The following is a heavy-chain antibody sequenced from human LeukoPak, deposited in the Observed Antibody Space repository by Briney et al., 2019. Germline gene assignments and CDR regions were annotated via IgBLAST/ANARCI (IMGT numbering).Heavy chain of an antibody. CDR2: INTNTGNP. CDR1: GYTFISYA. Sequence: ASVKVSCKASGYTFISYAMNWVRQAPGQGLEWMGWINTNTGNPTYAQAFTGRFVFSLDTSVSTACLQISSLKTEDTAVYYCARAAFEVYAIPFDYWGQGTLVTVSS. CDR3: ARAAFEVYAIPFDY. V-gene: IGHV7-4-1*02. D-gene: IGHD2-8*01. J-gene: IGHJ4*02.